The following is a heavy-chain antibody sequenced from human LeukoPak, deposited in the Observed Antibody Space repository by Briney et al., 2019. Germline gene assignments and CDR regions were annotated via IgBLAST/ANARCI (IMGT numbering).Heavy chain of an antibody. Sequence: SETLSLTCTVSGGSISTFYLSWIRQPAGKGLEWIGRVYASGSTDCNPSLKSRVTMSVDTSKNQFPLKLTSVTAADTAVYYCARDDSSAWYLEHWGQGTLVTVSS. CDR2: VYASGST. J-gene: IGHJ4*02. D-gene: IGHD6-19*01. CDR3: ARDDSSAWYLEH. V-gene: IGHV4-4*07. CDR1: GGSISTFY.